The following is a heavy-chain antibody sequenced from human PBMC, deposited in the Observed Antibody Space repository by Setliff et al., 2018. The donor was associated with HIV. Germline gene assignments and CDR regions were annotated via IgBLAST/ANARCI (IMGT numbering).Heavy chain of an antibody. J-gene: IGHJ4*02. D-gene: IGHD1-1*01. CDR2: IRYDGSNK. Sequence: GESLKISCAASVFTFNNYGMNWVRQAPGKGLEWVAFIRYDGSNKYYADSVKGRFTISRDNSKNTLYLQMNSLRAEDTAVYYCAKDQGWDETTLIDYWGQGTLVTVSS. V-gene: IGHV3-30*02. CDR1: VFTFNNYG. CDR3: AKDQGWDETTLIDY.